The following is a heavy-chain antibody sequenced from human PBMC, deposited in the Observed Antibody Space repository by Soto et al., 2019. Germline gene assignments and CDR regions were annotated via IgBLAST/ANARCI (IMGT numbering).Heavy chain of an antibody. V-gene: IGHV3-33*01. D-gene: IGHD2-2*01. J-gene: IGHJ3*02. CDR2: IWYDGSNK. CDR1: GFTFSSYG. Sequence: GGSLRLSCAASGFTFSSYGMHWVRQAPGKGLEWVAVIWYDGSNKYYADSVKGRFTISRDNSKNTLYLQMNSLRAEDTAVYYCARDDCSSTSCYAAPFDIWGQGTMVTVSS. CDR3: ARDDCSSTSCYAAPFDI.